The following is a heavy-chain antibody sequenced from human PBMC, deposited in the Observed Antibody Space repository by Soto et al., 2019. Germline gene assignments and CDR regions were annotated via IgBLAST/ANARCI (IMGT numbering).Heavy chain of an antibody. CDR3: AAGGGLPRYY. D-gene: IGHD5-12*01. CDR1: GGSITSSYY. V-gene: IGHV4-39*01. CDR2: IYYSGST. Sequence: TSETLSLTCTVSGGSITSSYYWGWIRQPPGKGLEWIGSIYYSGSTYYNPSLKSRVTISVDTSKNQFSLKLSSVTAADTAVYYCAAGGGLPRYYWGQGTLVTVSS. J-gene: IGHJ4*02.